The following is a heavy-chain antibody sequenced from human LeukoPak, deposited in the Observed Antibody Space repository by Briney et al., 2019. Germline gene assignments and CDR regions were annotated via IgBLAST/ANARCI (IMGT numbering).Heavy chain of an antibody. J-gene: IGHJ4*02. CDR2: IIPVIGTT. D-gene: IGHD3-22*01. V-gene: IGHV1-69*13. Sequence: GASVKVSCKISGGTFNSKAINWVRQAPGQGLEWMGGIIPVIGTTKYAQKLQGRVTITADESTSTAYMELSSLSSADTAVYYRAREGKHYYDSSGYSYFDHWGQGSLVTVSS. CDR1: GGTFNSKA. CDR3: AREGKHYYDSSGYSYFDH.